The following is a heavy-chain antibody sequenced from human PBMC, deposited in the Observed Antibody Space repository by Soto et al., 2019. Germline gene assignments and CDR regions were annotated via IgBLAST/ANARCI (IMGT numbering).Heavy chain of an antibody. CDR1: GWSIRSGGYS. J-gene: IGHJ5*02. D-gene: IGHD1-26*01. V-gene: IGHV4-30-2*01. Sequence: SETLSLTSALSGWSIRSGGYSSGWVREPPGKGLEWIGYIYHSGSTYYNPSLKSRVTISVDRSKNQFSLKLSSVTAADTAVYYCARAPGYSGNWFDPWGQGTLVTVSS. CDR2: IYHSGST. CDR3: ARAPGYSGNWFDP.